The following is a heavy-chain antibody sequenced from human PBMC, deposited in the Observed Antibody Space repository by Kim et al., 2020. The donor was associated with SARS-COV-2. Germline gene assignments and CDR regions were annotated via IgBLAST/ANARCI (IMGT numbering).Heavy chain of an antibody. V-gene: IGHV1-46*01. CDR2: TTPSGDRT. Sequence: ASVKVSCKASGYTFTSNHMHWVRQAPGQGLEWMGLTTPSGDRTSYSQRFQGRLTMTTDTSTSTVYMELSSLRSDDTAVYFCASDLSDTWTFDYWGQGTLVTVSS. CDR3: ASDLSDTWTFDY. D-gene: IGHD1-20*01. J-gene: IGHJ4*02. CDR1: GYTFTSNH.